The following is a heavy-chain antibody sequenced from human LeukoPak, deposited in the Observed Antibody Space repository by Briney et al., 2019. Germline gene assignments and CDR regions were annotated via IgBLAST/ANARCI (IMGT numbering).Heavy chain of an antibody. Sequence: SETLSLTRAVHGGSFSGYYWSWIRQPPGKGLEWIGEINHSGSTNYNPSLKSRVTISVDTSKNQFSLKLSSVTAADTAVYYCARGLLPLRYKWNDGSLGYWGQGTLVTVSS. D-gene: IGHD1-20*01. V-gene: IGHV4-34*01. CDR2: INHSGST. CDR3: ARGLLPLRYKWNDGSLGY. CDR1: GGSFSGYY. J-gene: IGHJ4*02.